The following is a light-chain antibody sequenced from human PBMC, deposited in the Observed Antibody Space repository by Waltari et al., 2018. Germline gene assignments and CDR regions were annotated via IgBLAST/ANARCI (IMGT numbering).Light chain of an antibody. J-gene: IGKJ1*01. V-gene: IGKV1-6*01. CDR1: QGIRND. CDR2: AAS. Sequence: ALQLTQSPSSLSASVGDRGTITCRASQGIRNDLGWYQQKPGKAPKLLIYAASSLQSGVPSRFSASGSGTDFTLTISSLQPEDFATYYCLQDYNYPRTFGQGTKVEIK. CDR3: LQDYNYPRT.